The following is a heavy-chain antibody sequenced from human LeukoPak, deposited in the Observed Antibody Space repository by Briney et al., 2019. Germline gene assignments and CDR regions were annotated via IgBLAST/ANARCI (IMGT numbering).Heavy chain of an antibody. J-gene: IGHJ3*02. Sequence: PGGSLKLSCAASGFTLSNYGMSWVRQAPGKGLEWVSVISGSCGSTYYAAPVTGRSTIPTANSKHTVYLQMNSLRVEETAVYYCAKMSLDYYASPRAFDIWGQGTMVTVSS. D-gene: IGHD3-22*01. CDR1: GFTLSNYG. CDR2: ISGSCGST. CDR3: AKMSLDYYASPRAFDI. V-gene: IGHV3-23*01.